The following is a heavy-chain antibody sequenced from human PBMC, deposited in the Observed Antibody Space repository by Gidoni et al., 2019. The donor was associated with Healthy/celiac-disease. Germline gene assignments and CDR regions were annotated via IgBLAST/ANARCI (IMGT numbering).Heavy chain of an antibody. CDR3: AKSHYPKLAGTLFGPIYYFDY. D-gene: IGHD6-19*01. V-gene: IGHV3-23*01. J-gene: IGHJ4*02. Sequence: EVQLLESGGGLVQPGGSLRISCAASGFTFSSYAMSCVRQAPGKGLEWVSAISGSGGSTYYADSVKGRFTISRDNSKNTLYLQMNSLRAEDTAVYYCAKSHYPKLAGTLFGPIYYFDYWGQGTLVTVSS. CDR1: GFTFSSYA. CDR2: ISGSGGST.